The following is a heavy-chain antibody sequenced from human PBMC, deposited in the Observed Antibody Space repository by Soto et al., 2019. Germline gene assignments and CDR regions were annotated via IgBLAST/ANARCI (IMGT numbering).Heavy chain of an antibody. D-gene: IGHD4-17*01. J-gene: IGHJ5*02. CDR3: ARVSHDYLYGWLDP. CDR2: ISHTGIT. Sequence: SETLSLTCTVSGDSITTSGDYWSWIRQNPGKGLEWIGYISHTGITEYNPSLSSRLTLSIDTSKNQFSLEMTSVTAADTAVYYCARVSHDYLYGWLDPWYPGILVTVSS. CDR1: GDSITTSGDY. V-gene: IGHV4-31*03.